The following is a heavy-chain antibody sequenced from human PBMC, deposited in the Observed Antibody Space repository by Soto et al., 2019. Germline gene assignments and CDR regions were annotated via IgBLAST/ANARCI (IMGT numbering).Heavy chain of an antibody. D-gene: IGHD3-3*01. V-gene: IGHV3-23*01. CDR2: ISGSGGNT. CDR3: AKSAYDFWSGYSYALDY. J-gene: IGHJ4*02. Sequence: GGSLRLSCAASGFTFSTFAMNWVRQAPGKGLERVSAISGSGGNTYYADSVKGRFTISRDNSKNTLYVQMNSLGAEDTAVYYCAKSAYDFWSGYSYALDYWGQGVLVTVSS. CDR1: GFTFSTFA.